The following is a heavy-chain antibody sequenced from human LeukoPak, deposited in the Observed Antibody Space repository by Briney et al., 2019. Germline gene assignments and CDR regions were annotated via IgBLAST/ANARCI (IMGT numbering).Heavy chain of an antibody. V-gene: IGHV3-74*01. CDR1: GFTFSSYW. D-gene: IGHD2-2*01. CDR2: INSDGTST. Sequence: PGGSLRLSCAASGFTFSSYWMHWVRQAPGKGLVWVSRINSDGTSTSYADSVKGRSTISRDSAKNTLYLQMNSLRAEDTAVYYCASWEVPAVMPQDYWGQGTLVTVSS. J-gene: IGHJ4*02. CDR3: ASWEVPAVMPQDY.